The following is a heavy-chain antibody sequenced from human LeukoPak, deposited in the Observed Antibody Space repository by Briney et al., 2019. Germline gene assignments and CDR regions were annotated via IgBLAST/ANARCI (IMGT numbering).Heavy chain of an antibody. V-gene: IGHV4-34*01. Sequence: SETLSLTCAVYGGSFSGYYWSWIRQPPGKEMEWIGEINHSGSTNYNPSLKSRVTISVDTSKNQFSLKLSSVTAADTAVYYCARGGIVGAHFDYWGQGTLVTVSS. CDR1: GGSFSGYY. D-gene: IGHD1-26*01. J-gene: IGHJ4*02. CDR3: ARGGIVGAHFDY. CDR2: INHSGST.